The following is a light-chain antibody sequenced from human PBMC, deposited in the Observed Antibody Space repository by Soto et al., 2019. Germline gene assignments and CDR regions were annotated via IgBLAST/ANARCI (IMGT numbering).Light chain of an antibody. CDR2: GAS. CDR3: QKYNSAPRT. Sequence: IPLTQSPSSLSASLGDRFTLTCRTSQSINTYLNWYQQKPGKAPKVLIYGASTLKSGVPLRFSGSGSGTDFTLTISSLQPEDVATYYCQKYNSAPRTFGQGTKVDIK. V-gene: IGKV1-39*01. J-gene: IGKJ1*01. CDR1: QSINTY.